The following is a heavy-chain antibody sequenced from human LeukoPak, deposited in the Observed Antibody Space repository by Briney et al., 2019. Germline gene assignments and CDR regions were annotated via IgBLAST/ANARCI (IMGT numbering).Heavy chain of an antibody. CDR1: GGSMSNYY. CDR2: IYYSGST. J-gene: IGHJ5*02. D-gene: IGHD2-21*02. V-gene: IGHV4-59*01. CDR3: ARVCGGDCYPLGCDP. Sequence: PSETLSLTCTVSGGSMSNYYWSWIRQPPRKGLEWVGYIYYSGSTNYNPSLKSRVTISVDTSKNKFSLKLRSVAAADTAVYYCARVCGGDCYPLGCDPWGEGTLVTVSS.